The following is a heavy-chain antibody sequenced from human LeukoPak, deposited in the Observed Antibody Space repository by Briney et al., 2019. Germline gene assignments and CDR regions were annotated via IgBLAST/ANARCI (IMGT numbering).Heavy chain of an antibody. D-gene: IGHD7-27*01. CDR3: ARAHVSNWCFNS. V-gene: IGHV1-2*06. J-gene: IGHJ4*02. CDR1: GYTFIDYY. CDR2: ISPKSGGT. Sequence: ASVKVSCKASGYTFIDYYIHWVRQAPGQGLEWMGRISPKSGGTNYAQRFQGRVTMTRDTSVTTAYMELSGLRSHDSAIYYGARAHVSNWCFNSWGQGTLVTLSS.